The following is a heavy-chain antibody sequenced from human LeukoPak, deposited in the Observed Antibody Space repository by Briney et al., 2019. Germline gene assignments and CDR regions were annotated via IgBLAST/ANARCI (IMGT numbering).Heavy chain of an antibody. V-gene: IGHV3-21*01. J-gene: IGHJ5*02. CDR3: ARGADGVSSNSRGWFDP. CDR2: ISTSSSYI. CDR1: GFTFSSYS. D-gene: IGHD2-15*01. Sequence: GGSLRHSCTASGFTFSSYSINWVRQAPGKGLEWISSISTSSSYIYYADSVKGRFTISRDNARNSLYLQMNTLRAEDTAVYSCARGADGVSSNSRGWFDPWGQGTLVTVSS.